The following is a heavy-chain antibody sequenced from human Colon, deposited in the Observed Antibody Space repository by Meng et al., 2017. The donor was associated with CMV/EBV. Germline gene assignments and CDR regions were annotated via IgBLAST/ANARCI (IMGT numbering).Heavy chain of an antibody. J-gene: IGHJ4*02. D-gene: IGHD3-3*01. CDR2: INPVTGAT. CDR3: ATFGGDFDY. V-gene: IGHV1-2*02. Sequence: QGQLVQSWAAVKDPGATVKVSCKTSGYTFNCYIMHLVRQAPGQGLEWMGWINPVTGATSYAQKFQVRVTMTRDTSISTAYIELSSLRSDDTAVYYCATFGGDFDYWGQGTLVTVSS. CDR1: GYTFNCYI.